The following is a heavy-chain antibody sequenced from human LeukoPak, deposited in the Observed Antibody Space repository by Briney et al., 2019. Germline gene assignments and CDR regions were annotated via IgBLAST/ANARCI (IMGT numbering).Heavy chain of an antibody. CDR3: ASPGSGSSSLLHFDY. V-gene: IGHV3-23*01. CDR1: GFTFSSYA. J-gene: IGHJ4*02. CDR2: ISGSGGST. D-gene: IGHD3-10*01. Sequence: GGSLRLSCAASGFTFSSYAMSWVRQAPGKGLEWVSAISGSGGSTYYADSVKGRFTISRDNSKNTLYLQMNSLRAEDTAVYYCASPGSGSSSLLHFDYWGQGTLVTVSS.